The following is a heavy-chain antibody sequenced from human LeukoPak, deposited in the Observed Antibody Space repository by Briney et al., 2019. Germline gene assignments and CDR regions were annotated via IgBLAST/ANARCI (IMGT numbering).Heavy chain of an antibody. CDR2: IIPIFGTA. Sequence: GASVKVSCKASGGTFSSHAISWVRQAPGQGLEWMGGIIPIFGTANYAQKFQGRVTITADESTSTAYMELSSLRSEDTAVYYCARGPYYYDSSGFRFDYWGQGTLVTVSS. V-gene: IGHV1-69*13. CDR1: GGTFSSHA. D-gene: IGHD3-22*01. J-gene: IGHJ4*02. CDR3: ARGPYYYDSSGFRFDY.